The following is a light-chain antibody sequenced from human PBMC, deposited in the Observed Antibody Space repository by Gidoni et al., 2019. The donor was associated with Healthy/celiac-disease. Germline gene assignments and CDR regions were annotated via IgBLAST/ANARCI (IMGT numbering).Light chain of an antibody. J-gene: IGKJ1*01. CDR3: MQALQTWT. CDR2: LGS. CDR1: QSLLHSNGYNY. Sequence: DIVMTQSPLSLPVTPGEPASISCRSSQSLLHSNGYNYLDWYLQNPGQSPQLLIYLGSNRASGVPDRFSGSGSGTDFTLKISRVEAEDFGVYYCMQALQTWTFGQGTKVEIK. V-gene: IGKV2-28*01.